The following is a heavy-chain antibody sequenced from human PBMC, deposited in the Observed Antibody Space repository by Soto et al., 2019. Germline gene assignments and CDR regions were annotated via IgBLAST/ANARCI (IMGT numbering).Heavy chain of an antibody. V-gene: IGHV3-30-3*01. CDR2: ISYDGSNK. CDR1: GFTFSSYA. J-gene: IGHJ6*02. CDR3: AIFSFDYCDYSYYYYGMDV. Sequence: PGGSLRLSCAAXGFTFSSYAMHWVRQAPGKGLEWVAVISYDGSNKYYADSVKGRFTISRDNSKNTLYLQMNSLRAEDTAVYYCAIFSFDYCDYSYYYYGMDVWGQATTVTVSS. D-gene: IGHD4-17*01.